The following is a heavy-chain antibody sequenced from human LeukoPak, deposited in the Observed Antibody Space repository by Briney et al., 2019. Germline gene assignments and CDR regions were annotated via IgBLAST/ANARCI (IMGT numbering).Heavy chain of an antibody. CDR2: INHSGST. CDR3: ARGRVTYYYGSSGYYYGV. CDR1: GGSFSDYY. V-gene: IGHV4-34*01. J-gene: IGHJ4*02. D-gene: IGHD3-22*01. Sequence: SETLSLTCAVSGGSFSDYYWSWIRQPPGKGLEWIGEINHSGSTNYNPSLKSRVTISVDTSKNQFSLKLSSVTAADTAVYYCARGRVTYYYGSSGYYYGVWGQGTLVTVSS.